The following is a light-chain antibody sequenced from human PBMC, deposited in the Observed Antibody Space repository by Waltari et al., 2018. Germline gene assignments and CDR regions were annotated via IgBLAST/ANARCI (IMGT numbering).Light chain of an antibody. CDR2: GTS. CDR1: PRSTSIS. CDR3: QQYDGEVVT. J-gene: IGKJ4*01. Sequence: CRASPRSTSISLTWYQQKLVQAPRLLIYGTSSRATGIPDRFSGSGSGTDFTLTISRLEPEDFAVYYCQQYDGEVVTFGGGTKVEI. V-gene: IGKV3-20*01.